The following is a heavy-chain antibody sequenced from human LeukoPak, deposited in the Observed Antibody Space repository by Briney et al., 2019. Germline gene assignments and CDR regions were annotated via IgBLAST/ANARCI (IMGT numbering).Heavy chain of an antibody. Sequence: GRSLRLSRAASGFTFSSYAMHWVRQAPGKGLEWVAVISYDGSNKYYADSVKGRFTISRDNSKNTLYLQMNSLRAEDTAVYYCARGQGDNYYPHPGFDYWGQGTLVTVSS. J-gene: IGHJ4*02. CDR1: GFTFSSYA. D-gene: IGHD3-10*01. CDR3: ARGQGDNYYPHPGFDY. V-gene: IGHV3-30*01. CDR2: ISYDGSNK.